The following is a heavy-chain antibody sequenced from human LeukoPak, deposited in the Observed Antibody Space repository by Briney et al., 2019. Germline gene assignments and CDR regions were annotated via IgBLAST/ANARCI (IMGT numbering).Heavy chain of an antibody. CDR3: ARVSYYYDSSGYVFDY. D-gene: IGHD3-22*01. V-gene: IGHV4-61*02. CDR2: IYTSGST. Sequence: PSETLSLTCTVSGGSISSGSYYWSWLRQPAGTGVEWIGRIYTSGSTNYNPSLKSRVTISVDTSKNQFSLKLSSVTAADTAVYYCARVSYYYDSSGYVFDYWGQGTLVTVSS. CDR1: GGSISSGSYY. J-gene: IGHJ4*02.